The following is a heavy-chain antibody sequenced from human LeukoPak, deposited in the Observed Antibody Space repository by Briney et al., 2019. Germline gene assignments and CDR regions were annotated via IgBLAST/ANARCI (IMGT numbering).Heavy chain of an antibody. CDR3: ARDQTGFCSGSSCLGSTFDY. V-gene: IGHV3-30*03. Sequence: PGGSLRLSFAASGFTFSSYGMHWVRQAPGKGLQWVAVISYYGSNIYYADSVKGRFTISRDNSKNTLYLQMNSLGAEDTAVYYCARDQTGFCSGSSCLGSTFDYWGQGTLVTVYS. CDR1: GFTFSSYG. J-gene: IGHJ4*02. D-gene: IGHD2-15*01. CDR2: ISYYGSNI.